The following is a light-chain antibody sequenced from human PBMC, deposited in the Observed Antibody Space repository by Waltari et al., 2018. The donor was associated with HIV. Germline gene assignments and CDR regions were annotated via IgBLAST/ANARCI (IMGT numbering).Light chain of an antibody. CDR3: AAWDDSLNGPEVV. CDR2: SNN. Sequence: QSVLTQPPSASGTPGQRVTISCSGSSSNIGSNTVNWYQQLPGTAPKLLIYSNNQRPSGVPDRFSVSKSGTSASLAISGLQSEDGADYYCAAWDDSLNGPEVVFGGGTKLTVL. CDR1: SSNIGSNT. J-gene: IGLJ2*01. V-gene: IGLV1-44*01.